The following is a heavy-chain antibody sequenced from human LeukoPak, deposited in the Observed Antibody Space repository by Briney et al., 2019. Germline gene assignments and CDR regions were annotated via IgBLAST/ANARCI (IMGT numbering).Heavy chain of an antibody. Sequence: GSLRLSCVASEFTFSRYWMHWVRQAPGKGLVWVSLINTDGSSISYADSVKGRFTISRDNSKNTLYLQMNSLRAEDTAVYYCAKYFDVWGSFRHYFDYWGQGTLVTVSS. CDR2: INTDGSSI. D-gene: IGHD3-16*02. J-gene: IGHJ4*02. CDR3: AKYFDVWGSFRHYFDY. CDR1: EFTFSRYW. V-gene: IGHV3-74*01.